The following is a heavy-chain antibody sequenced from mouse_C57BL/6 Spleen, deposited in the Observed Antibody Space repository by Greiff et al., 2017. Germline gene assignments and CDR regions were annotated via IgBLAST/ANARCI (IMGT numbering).Heavy chain of an antibody. CDR3: ARSEERIYYYGRECAY. V-gene: IGHV1-9*01. J-gene: IGHJ3*01. CDR1: GYTFTGYW. D-gene: IGHD1-1*01. Sequence: QVQLKQSGAELMKPGASVKLSCKATGYTFTGYWIEWVKQRPGHGLEWIGEILPGSGSTNYNEKFKGKATFTADTSSNTAYMQLSSLTTEDSAIYYCARSEERIYYYGRECAYWGRGTLVTVSA. CDR2: ILPGSGST.